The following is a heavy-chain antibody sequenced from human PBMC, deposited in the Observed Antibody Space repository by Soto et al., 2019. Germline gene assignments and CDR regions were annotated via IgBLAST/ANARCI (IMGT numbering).Heavy chain of an antibody. V-gene: IGHV1-2*02. J-gene: IGHJ5*02. D-gene: IGHD3-3*01. Sequence: SVKVSWRAPGYTFTGYYMHLVRQAPGQGLEWMGWINPNSGGTNYAQKFQGRVNMTRDTSISTAYMELSRLSSDDTAVYYCARGTGELRFLEWLNWFDPWGQGTLVTVSS. CDR3: ARGTGELRFLEWLNWFDP. CDR2: INPNSGGT. CDR1: GYTFTGYY.